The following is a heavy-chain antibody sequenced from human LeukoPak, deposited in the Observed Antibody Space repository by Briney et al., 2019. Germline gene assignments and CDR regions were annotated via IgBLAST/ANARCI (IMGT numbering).Heavy chain of an antibody. D-gene: IGHD2-15*01. CDR2: ISYDGSNK. CDR1: GFTFSSYA. Sequence: GGSLRLSRAASGFTFSSYAMHWVRQAPGKGLEWVAVISYDGSNKYYADSVKGRFTISRDNSKNTLYLQMNSLRAEDTAVYYCARDPHDIVVVVAATYYYYYGMDVWGQGATVTVSS. V-gene: IGHV3-30-3*01. CDR3: ARDPHDIVVVVAATYYYYYGMDV. J-gene: IGHJ6*02.